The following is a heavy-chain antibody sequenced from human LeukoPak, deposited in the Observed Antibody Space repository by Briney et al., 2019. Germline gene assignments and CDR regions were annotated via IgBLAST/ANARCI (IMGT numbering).Heavy chain of an antibody. J-gene: IGHJ4*02. V-gene: IGHV3-9*01. CDR1: GFTFDDYA. CDR3: ARIAAAGKTSFDY. Sequence: PGGSLRLSCAASGFTFDDYAMHWVRQAPGKGLEWVSGISWNSGSIGYADSVKGRFTTSRDNAKNSLYLQMNSLRAEDTALYYCARIAAAGKTSFDYWGQGTLVTVSS. CDR2: ISWNSGSI. D-gene: IGHD6-13*01.